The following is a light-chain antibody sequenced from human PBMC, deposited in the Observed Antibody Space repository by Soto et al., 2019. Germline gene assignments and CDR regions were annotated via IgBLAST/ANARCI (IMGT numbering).Light chain of an antibody. CDR3: SSYTSSSTRV. Sequence: QSVLTPPASVSGSPGQSIPISCTGTSSDVGGYNYVSWYQQHPGKAPKLMIYEVSNRPSGVSNRFSGSKSGNTASLTISGLQAEDEADYYCSSYTSSSTRVFGTGTKVTVL. V-gene: IGLV2-14*01. CDR1: SSDVGGYNY. J-gene: IGLJ1*01. CDR2: EVS.